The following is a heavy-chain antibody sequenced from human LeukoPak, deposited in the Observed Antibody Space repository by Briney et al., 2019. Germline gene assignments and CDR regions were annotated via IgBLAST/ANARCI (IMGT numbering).Heavy chain of an antibody. CDR2: IYYSGST. CDR1: GGSISSSSYY. V-gene: IGHV4-39*01. D-gene: IGHD2-2*01. CDR3: ARHRSIVVVPAAYYYYYYVDV. Sequence: SETLSLTCTVSGGSISSSSYYWGWIRQPPGKGLEWIGSIYYSGSTYYNPSLKSRVTISVDTSKNQFSLKLSSVTAADTAVYYCARHRSIVVVPAAYYYYYYVDVWGKGTTVTVSS. J-gene: IGHJ6*03.